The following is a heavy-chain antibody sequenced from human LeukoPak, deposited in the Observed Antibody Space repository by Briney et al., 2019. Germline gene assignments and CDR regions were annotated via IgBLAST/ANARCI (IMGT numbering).Heavy chain of an antibody. J-gene: IGHJ6*03. CDR2: ISSSGSTI. D-gene: IGHD5-24*01. Sequence: PGGSLRLSCAASGFTFSSYEMNWVRQAPGKGLEWVSYISSSGSTIYYADSVKGRFTIFRDNAKNSLYLQMNSLRPEDTAVYYCAKDGSRDGYRHYYYYMDVWGKGTTVTISS. V-gene: IGHV3-48*03. CDR1: GFTFSSYE. CDR3: AKDGSRDGYRHYYYYMDV.